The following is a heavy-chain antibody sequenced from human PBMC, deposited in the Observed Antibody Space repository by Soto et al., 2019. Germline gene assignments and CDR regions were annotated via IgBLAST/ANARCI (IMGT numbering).Heavy chain of an antibody. CDR3: ARGGAGDY. D-gene: IGHD1-26*01. CDR1: GFTFSSYG. V-gene: IGHV3-30*03. Sequence: GGALRLSYAASGFTFSSYGMHWVRQAPGKGLEWVAVISYDGSNKYYADSVKGRFTISRDNSKNTLYLQMNSLRAEDTAVYYCARGGAGDYWGKGLLVTVSS. J-gene: IGHJ4*02. CDR2: ISYDGSNK.